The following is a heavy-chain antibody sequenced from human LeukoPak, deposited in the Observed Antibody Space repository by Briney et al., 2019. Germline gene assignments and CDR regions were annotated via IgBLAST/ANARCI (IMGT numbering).Heavy chain of an antibody. D-gene: IGHD3-22*01. CDR3: ARGDFNGYDSSGYFYYFDY. CDR2: IYYSGST. V-gene: IGHV4-31*03. CDR1: GGSISSGGYY. J-gene: IGHJ4*02. Sequence: PSETLSLTCTVSGGSISSGGYYWSWIRQHPGKGLEWIGNIYYSGSTYYNPSLKSRVTISVDTSKNQFSLKLSSVTAADTAVYYCARGDFNGYDSSGYFYYFDYWGQGTLVTVSS.